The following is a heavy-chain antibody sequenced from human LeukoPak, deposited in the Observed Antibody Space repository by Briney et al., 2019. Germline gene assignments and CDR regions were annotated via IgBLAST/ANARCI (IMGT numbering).Heavy chain of an antibody. J-gene: IGHJ6*02. CDR2: INPNSGGT. D-gene: IGHD2-15*01. CDR3: AGARRGYCSGGSCYSNYYGMDV. CDR1: GYTFTRYY. V-gene: IGHV1-2*02. Sequence: ASVKVSCKASGYTFTRYYMHWVRQAPGQGLEWMGWINPNSGGTNYAQKFQGRVTMTRDTSISTAYMELSRLRSDDTAVYYCAGARRGYCSGGSCYSNYYGMDVWGQGTTVTVSS.